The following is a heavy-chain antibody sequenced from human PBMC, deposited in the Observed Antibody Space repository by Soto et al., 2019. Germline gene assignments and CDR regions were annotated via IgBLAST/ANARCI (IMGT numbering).Heavy chain of an antibody. CDR3: SIGSWSAETFDV. CDR1: GGTFNTYT. J-gene: IGHJ3*01. Sequence: QVHLIQSGAEVKKPGSSVKVSCKAAGGTFNTYTLIWVRQAPGHGLAWMGRIIPMLTVTNSAQKFQGRLTLTADKSTGTAFMELTSLRSDDTAVYYCSIGSWSAETFDVWGQGTMVTVSS. CDR2: IIPMLTVT. V-gene: IGHV1-69*02. D-gene: IGHD2-2*01.